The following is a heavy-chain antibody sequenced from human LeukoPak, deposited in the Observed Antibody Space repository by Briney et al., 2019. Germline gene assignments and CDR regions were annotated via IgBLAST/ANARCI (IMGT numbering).Heavy chain of an antibody. CDR3: AREAGEVVAATYDAFDI. V-gene: IGHV1-2*02. D-gene: IGHD2-15*01. CDR2: INPNSGGT. J-gene: IGHJ3*02. Sequence: ASVKVSCKASGYTFTGYYMHWVRQAPGQGLEWMGWINPNSGGTNYAQKFQGRVTMTRDTSISTAYMELSRLRSDDTAVYYCAREAGEVVAATYDAFDIWGQGTMVTVSS. CDR1: GYTFTGYY.